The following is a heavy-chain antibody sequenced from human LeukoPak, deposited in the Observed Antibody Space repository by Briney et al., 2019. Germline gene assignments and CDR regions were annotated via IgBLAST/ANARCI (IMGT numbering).Heavy chain of an antibody. V-gene: IGHV4-38-2*02. D-gene: IGHD2-8*01. CDR2: IYYSGDT. J-gene: IGHJ4*02. CDR1: GYSISSGYS. Sequence: PSETLSLTCSVSGYSISSGYSWGWIRQPPGKGLELIGHIYYSGDTYYNPSLKSRVTMSVDTSKNQFSLKLSSVTAADTAVYYCARVMATEYYFDYWGQGTLVTVSS. CDR3: ARVMATEYYFDY.